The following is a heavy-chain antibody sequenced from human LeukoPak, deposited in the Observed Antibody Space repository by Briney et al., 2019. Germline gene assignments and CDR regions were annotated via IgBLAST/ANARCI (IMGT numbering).Heavy chain of an antibody. CDR1: GGSFSGYY. CDR3: ARGSDYYYYGMDV. J-gene: IGHJ6*02. CDR2: INHSGST. Sequence: SETLSLTCAVYGGSFSGYYWSWIRQPPGKGLEWIGEINHSGSTNYNPSLKSRVTISVDTSKKQFSLKLSSVTAADTAVYYCARGSDYYYYGMDVWGQGTTVTVSS. V-gene: IGHV4-34*01.